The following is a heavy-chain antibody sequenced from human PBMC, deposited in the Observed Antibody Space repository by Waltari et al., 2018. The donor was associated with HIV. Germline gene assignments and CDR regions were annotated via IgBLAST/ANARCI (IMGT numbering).Heavy chain of an antibody. CDR2: IYRTGTT. V-gene: IGHV4-38-2*02. J-gene: IGHJ3*01. Sequence: QVRLQESGPGLVKPSETLSLTCSVSGSSISSRYYWGWIRQAPGKGLECIGSIYRTGTTYYNPSLKSRVSVSLNMSKNQFSLKLSSVTAADTAVYYCARDQDYYDSSGYTCYAFDPWGQGTMVIVSS. CDR1: GSSISSRYY. CDR3: ARDQDYYDSSGYTCYAFDP. D-gene: IGHD3-22*01.